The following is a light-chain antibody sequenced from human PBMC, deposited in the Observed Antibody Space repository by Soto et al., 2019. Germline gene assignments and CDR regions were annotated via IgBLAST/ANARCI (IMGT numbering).Light chain of an antibody. Sequence: EIVLTQSPGTLSLSPGERATLSCRASQSVSSYLAWYQQKPGQAPRLLIYDASKRATGIPARFSGSGSGTDFTLTISSLEPEDFAIYYCQHRSNWPLTFGGGTKVEIK. J-gene: IGKJ4*01. CDR2: DAS. V-gene: IGKV3-11*01. CDR3: QHRSNWPLT. CDR1: QSVSSY.